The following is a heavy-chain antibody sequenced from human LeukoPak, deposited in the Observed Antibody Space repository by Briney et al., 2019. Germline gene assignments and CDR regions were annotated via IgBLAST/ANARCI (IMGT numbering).Heavy chain of an antibody. Sequence: GGSLRLSCVASGFTFSSYGMNWVRQAPGKGLEWVSYISSGGGIRNYVDSVKGRFTISRDNAKNSLYLQMNSLRAEDSAVYYCARSFDFWGQGTMVTVSS. CDR1: GFTFSSYG. J-gene: IGHJ3*01. V-gene: IGHV3-48*03. CDR2: ISSGGGIR. CDR3: ARSFDF.